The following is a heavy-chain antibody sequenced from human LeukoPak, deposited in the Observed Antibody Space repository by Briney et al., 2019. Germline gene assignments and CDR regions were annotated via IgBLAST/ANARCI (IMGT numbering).Heavy chain of an antibody. CDR2: ISSSGSTI. D-gene: IGHD5-24*01. CDR3: ARDVKIIERWLYDRLRDYYMDV. J-gene: IGHJ6*03. V-gene: IGHV3-11*04. CDR1: GFTFSDYY. Sequence: GGSLRLSCAASGFTFSDYYMSWIRQAPGKGLEWVSYISSSGSTIYYADSVKGRFTVSRDNAKNSLYLQMNSLRAEDTAVYYCARDVKIIERWLYDRLRDYYMDVWGKGTTVTVSS.